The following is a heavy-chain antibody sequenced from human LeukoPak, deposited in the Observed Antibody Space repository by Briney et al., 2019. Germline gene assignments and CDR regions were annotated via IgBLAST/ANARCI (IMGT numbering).Heavy chain of an antibody. CDR1: GGSISTYY. CDR2: MYYSGST. Sequence: SETLSLTCTVSGGSISTYYWNWIRQSPGKGLEWIGYMYYSGSTNYNPSLKSRVTISVDTSKNESSLKLSSVTAADTAVYYCARTPATTWTNHFDYWGQGTLVTVSS. CDR3: ARTPATTWTNHFDY. J-gene: IGHJ4*02. D-gene: IGHD4-17*01. V-gene: IGHV4-59*01.